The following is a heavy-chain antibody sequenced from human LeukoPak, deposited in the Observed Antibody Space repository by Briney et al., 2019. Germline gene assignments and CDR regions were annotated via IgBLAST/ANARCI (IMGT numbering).Heavy chain of an antibody. D-gene: IGHD3-22*01. Sequence: SVKVSCKASGDTFNNFYFTWVRQAPGQGLEWMGRIIPMLGITTYAQRFQGRVTITADRSTSTVYMELSSLRPEDTAVYYCARSRNWLSDYWGQGTLVTVSS. CDR1: GDTFNNFY. J-gene: IGHJ1*01. V-gene: IGHV1-69*02. CDR2: IIPMLGIT. CDR3: ARSRNWLSDY.